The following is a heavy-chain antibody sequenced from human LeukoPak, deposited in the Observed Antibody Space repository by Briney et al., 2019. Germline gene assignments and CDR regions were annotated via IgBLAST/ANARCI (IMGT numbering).Heavy chain of an antibody. V-gene: IGHV4-38-2*01. CDR1: GYSISRGYY. Sequence: SETLSLTCGVSGYSISRGYYWAWIRQPPGKGLEWIGTIYHIGSTYYNPSLESRVTISGDTSKNEFSLNLNSVTAADTAVYYWARAGWIITSGIDYWGQGPLVTVSS. CDR3: ARAGWIITSGIDY. J-gene: IGHJ4*02. CDR2: IYHIGST. D-gene: IGHD1-20*01.